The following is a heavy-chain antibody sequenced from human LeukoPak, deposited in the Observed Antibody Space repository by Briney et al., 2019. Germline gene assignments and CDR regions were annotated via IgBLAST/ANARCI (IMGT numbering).Heavy chain of an antibody. CDR2: IIPIFGTA. J-gene: IGHJ4*02. Sequence: SVKVSCTASGGTFSSYAISWVRQAPGQGLEWMGGIIPIFGTANYAQKFQGRVTITADESTSTAYMELSSLRSEDTAVYYCARDATRDCSSTSCYTEEDWGQGTLVTVSS. V-gene: IGHV1-69*13. CDR1: GGTFSSYA. CDR3: ARDATRDCSSTSCYTEED. D-gene: IGHD2-2*02.